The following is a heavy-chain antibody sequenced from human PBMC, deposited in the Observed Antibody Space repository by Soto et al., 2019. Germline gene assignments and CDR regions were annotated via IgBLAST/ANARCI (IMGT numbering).Heavy chain of an antibody. CDR2: INPSGGST. D-gene: IGHD6-19*01. J-gene: IGHJ4*02. CDR3: ARAAVAGRKTNYCDY. CDR1: GYTFTSYY. Sequence: GASVKVSCKASGYTFTSYYMHWVRQAPGQGLEWMGIINPSGGSTSYAQKFQGRVTMTRDTSTSTVYMELSSLRSEDTAVYYCARAAVAGRKTNYCDYWGQGTLVTVSS. V-gene: IGHV1-46*01.